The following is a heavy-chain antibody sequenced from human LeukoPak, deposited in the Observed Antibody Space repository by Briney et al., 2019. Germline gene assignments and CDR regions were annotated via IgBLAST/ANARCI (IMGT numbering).Heavy chain of an antibody. CDR1: GGSISRCY. D-gene: IGHD6-6*01. CDR3: ARGRIAARPIPFDY. V-gene: IGHV4-59*01. CDR2: IYYSGST. J-gene: IGHJ4*02. Sequence: SETLSLTCTVSGGSISRCYWSWIRQPPGKGLEWIGYIYYSGSTNYNPSLKGRVTISVDTSKSQFSLKLSSVTAADTAVYYCARGRIAARPIPFDYWGQGTLVTVSS.